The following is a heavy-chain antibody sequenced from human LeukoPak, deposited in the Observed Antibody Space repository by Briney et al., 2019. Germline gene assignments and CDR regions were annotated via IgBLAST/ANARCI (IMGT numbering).Heavy chain of an antibody. CDR1: GFTFITYA. D-gene: IGHD3/OR15-3a*01. CDR2: ISGTDSGT. J-gene: IGHJ5*02. V-gene: IGHV3-23*01. Sequence: GGSLRLSCAASGFTFITYAMSWVRQAPGKGLQWVSGISGTDSGTYYTDSVKGRFTISRGNAKNSLYLQMNSLRADDTAVYYCARDLGTWFDPWGQGTLVTVSS. CDR3: ARDLGTWFDP.